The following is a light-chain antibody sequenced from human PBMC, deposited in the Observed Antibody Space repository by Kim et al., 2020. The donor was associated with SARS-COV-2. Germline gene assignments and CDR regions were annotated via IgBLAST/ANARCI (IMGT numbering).Light chain of an antibody. CDR3: QQYRT. V-gene: IGKV3-20*01. CDR2: GVS. J-gene: IGKJ1*01. CDR1: QRGSSTF. Sequence: GTLSLAPGERATPSCRASQRGSSTFLAWYQQKPGQAPRLLIYGVSRRATGVPDRFSGSGSGTDFTLTISRLEPEDFAVYYCQQYRTFGQGTKVDIK.